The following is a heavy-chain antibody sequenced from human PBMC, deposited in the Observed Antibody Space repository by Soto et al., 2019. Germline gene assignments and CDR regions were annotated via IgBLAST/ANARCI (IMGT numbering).Heavy chain of an antibody. CDR2: IYYSGST. CDR3: ASYGGNSAYSFDY. CDR1: GGSISSYC. D-gene: IGHD4-17*01. Sequence: PSETLSLTCTVSGGSISSYCWSWIRQPPGKGLECIGYIYYSGSTNYNPSLKSRVTISVDTSKNQFSLKLSSVTAADTAVYYCASYGGNSAYSFDYWGQGTLVTVSS. J-gene: IGHJ4*02. V-gene: IGHV4-59*01.